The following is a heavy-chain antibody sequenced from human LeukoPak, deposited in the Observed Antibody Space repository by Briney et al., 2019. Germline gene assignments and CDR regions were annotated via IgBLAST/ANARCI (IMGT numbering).Heavy chain of an antibody. CDR2: MNPNSGVT. V-gene: IGHV1-8*01. CDR1: GYTFTSYD. J-gene: IGHJ4*02. D-gene: IGHD1-26*01. CDR3: ARGPIYPKSGDYPNYYLDY. Sequence: ASVKVSCKASGYTFTSYDIVWVRQATGQRLGWMGWMNPNSGVTGYAQKFQGRVSMTRDTSISTAYMELSSLRSEDTAVYFCARGPIYPKSGDYPNYYLDYWGQGTLVTVSS.